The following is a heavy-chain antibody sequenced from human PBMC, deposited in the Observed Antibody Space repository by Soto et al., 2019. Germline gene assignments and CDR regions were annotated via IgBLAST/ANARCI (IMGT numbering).Heavy chain of an antibody. Sequence: GGSLRLSCTASGFTFGDYAMSWFRQAPGKGLEWVGFIRSKAYGGTTEYAASVRGRFTTSRDDSKSIAYLQMNSLKTEDTAVYYCAAGDSSGWYEDNWFDPWGQGTLVTVSS. D-gene: IGHD6-19*01. V-gene: IGHV3-49*03. CDR2: IRSKAYGGTT. CDR1: GFTFGDYA. J-gene: IGHJ5*02. CDR3: AAGDSSGWYEDNWFDP.